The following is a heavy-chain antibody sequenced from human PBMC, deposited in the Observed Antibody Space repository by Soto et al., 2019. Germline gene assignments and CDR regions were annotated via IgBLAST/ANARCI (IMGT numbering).Heavy chain of an antibody. CDR3: VRTSLVVAAATREDY. CDR1: GFTFSSYW. CDR2: INSDGSST. Sequence: EVQLVESGGGLVQPGGSLRVSCAASGFTFSSYWMHWVRQAPGKGLVWVSRINSDGSSTSYADSVKGRFTISRDNAKNTLNMQMNSLRAEDTAVYYCVRTSLVVAAATREDYWGQGTLVTVSS. J-gene: IGHJ4*02. V-gene: IGHV3-74*01. D-gene: IGHD2-15*01.